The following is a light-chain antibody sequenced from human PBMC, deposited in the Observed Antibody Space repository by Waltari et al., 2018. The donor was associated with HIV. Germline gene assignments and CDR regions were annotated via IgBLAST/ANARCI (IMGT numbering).Light chain of an antibody. CDR3: CSFSPNGASWV. J-gene: IGLJ3*02. CDR2: DVT. V-gene: IGLV2-23*02. Sequence: QSALPHPASVSGSLGPPITVFSTGISSDIRTYDLVSWYQQEPGKAPKLIIHDVTARPSGVSSRVSGSKSGNTAFLTISGLQVEDESLYFCCSFSPNGASWVFGGGTKVTVL. CDR1: SSDIRTYDL.